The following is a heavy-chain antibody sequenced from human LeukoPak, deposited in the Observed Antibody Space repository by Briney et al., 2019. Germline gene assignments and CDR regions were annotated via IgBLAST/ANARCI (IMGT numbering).Heavy chain of an antibody. CDR3: ARDYYDSTISAFDI. CDR2: INHSGST. Sequence: PSETLSLTCAVYGGSFSGCYWSWIRQPPGKGLEWIGEINHSGSTVYNPSLKSRVTISVDTSKNQFSLKLSSVTAADTAVYYCARDYYDSTISAFDIWGQGTMVTVSS. J-gene: IGHJ3*02. V-gene: IGHV4-34*01. CDR1: GGSFSGCY. D-gene: IGHD3-22*01.